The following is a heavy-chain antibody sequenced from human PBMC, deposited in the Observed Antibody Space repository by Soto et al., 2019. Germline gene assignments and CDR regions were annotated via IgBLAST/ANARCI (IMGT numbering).Heavy chain of an antibody. CDR2: IWYDGSNK. V-gene: IGHV3-33*01. CDR3: AREKGAVVAATFGY. J-gene: IGHJ4*02. D-gene: IGHD2-15*01. CDR1: GFNFSSYG. Sequence: GGSLRLSCAASGFNFSSYGMHWVRQAPGKGLEWVAVIWYDGSNKYYADSVKGRFTISRDNSKNTLYLQMNSLRAEDTAVYYCAREKGAVVAATFGYWGQGTLVTVSS.